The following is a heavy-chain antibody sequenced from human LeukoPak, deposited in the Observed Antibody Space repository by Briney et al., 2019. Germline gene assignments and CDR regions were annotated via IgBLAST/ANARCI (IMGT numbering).Heavy chain of an antibody. V-gene: IGHV3-11*04. D-gene: IGHD3-9*01. CDR1: GFTFTDYY. CDR2: ISSSGSTI. J-gene: IGHJ4*02. CDR3: ARDSDIVTGSKSHFDY. Sequence: PGGSLRLSCAASGFTFTDYYTSWIRQAPGKGLEWLSYISSSGSTIYYADSVKGRFTISRDNAKNSLYLQMNSLRAEDTAVYYCARDSDIVTGSKSHFDYWGQGTLVTVSS.